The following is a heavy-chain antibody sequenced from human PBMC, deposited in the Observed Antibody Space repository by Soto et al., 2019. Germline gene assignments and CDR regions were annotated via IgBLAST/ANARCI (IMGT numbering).Heavy chain of an antibody. CDR3: ARKYCSSTSCLSYGMDV. D-gene: IGHD2-2*01. Sequence: SVKVSCKASEGTFSSYAISWVRQAPGQGLEWMGGIIPIFGTANYAQKFQGRVTITADKSTSTAYMELSSLRSEDTAVYYCARKYCSSTSCLSYGMDVWGQGTTVTVSS. V-gene: IGHV1-69*06. CDR1: EGTFSSYA. J-gene: IGHJ6*02. CDR2: IIPIFGTA.